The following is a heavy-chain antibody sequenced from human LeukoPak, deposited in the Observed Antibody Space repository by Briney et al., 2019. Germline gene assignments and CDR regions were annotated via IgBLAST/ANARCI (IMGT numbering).Heavy chain of an antibody. CDR2: INPSGGST. J-gene: IGHJ4*02. CDR1: GYTFTSYY. D-gene: IGHD6-19*01. Sequence: ASVKVSCKASGYTFTSYYMHWVRQAPGQGLEWMGIINPSGGSTSYAQKFQGRVTMTRDTSTSTVYMELSSLRSEDTAVYYCARDLAQYSSGWDSDYWGQGTLVTVSS. CDR3: ARDLAQYSSGWDSDY. V-gene: IGHV1-46*01.